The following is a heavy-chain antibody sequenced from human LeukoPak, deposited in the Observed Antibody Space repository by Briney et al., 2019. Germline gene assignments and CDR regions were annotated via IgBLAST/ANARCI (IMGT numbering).Heavy chain of an antibody. CDR3: ARGQAGSSAMVRGVIILRAGFDY. CDR2: INPNSGGT. D-gene: IGHD3-10*01. CDR1: GYTFTSYF. J-gene: IGHJ4*02. Sequence: ASVKVSCKASGYTFTSYFMHWVRQAPGQGLEWMGWINPNSGGTNYAQKFQGRVTMTRDTSISTAYMELSRLRSDDTAVYYCARGQAGSSAMVRGVIILRAGFDYWGQGTLVTVSS. V-gene: IGHV1-2*02.